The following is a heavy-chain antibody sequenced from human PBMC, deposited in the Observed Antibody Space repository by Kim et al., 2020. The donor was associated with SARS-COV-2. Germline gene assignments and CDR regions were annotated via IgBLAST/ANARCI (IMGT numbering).Heavy chain of an antibody. CDR1: GGSFSGYY. V-gene: IGHV4-34*01. J-gene: IGHJ4*02. D-gene: IGHD2-21*01. Sequence: SETPSLTCAVYGGSFSGYYWNWIRQPPGKGLEWIGEINHSGRTNYNPSLKSRVSISIDRTKSQFSLKLSAVTAADTAVYHCARGGELWSIDYWGQGTLVT. CDR2: INHSGRT. CDR3: ARGGELWSIDY.